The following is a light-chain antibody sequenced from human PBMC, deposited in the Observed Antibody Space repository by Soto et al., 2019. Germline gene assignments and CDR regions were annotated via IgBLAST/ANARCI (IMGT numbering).Light chain of an antibody. Sequence: QSVLTQPPSASGSAGQSVTISCTGTSSDIGAYDYVSWYQQHPGKVPKLMIYEVSKRPSGVPDRFSASKSGNTASLTVSGLXAEDEADYYCSSHGGANNFYVFGTGTKVTVL. V-gene: IGLV2-8*01. CDR1: SSDIGAYDY. CDR3: SSHGGANNFYV. CDR2: EVS. J-gene: IGLJ1*01.